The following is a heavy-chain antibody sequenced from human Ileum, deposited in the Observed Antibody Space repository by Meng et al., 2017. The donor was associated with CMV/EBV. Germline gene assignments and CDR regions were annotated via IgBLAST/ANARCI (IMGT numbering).Heavy chain of an antibody. D-gene: IGHD1-1*01. CDR3: ARDWFPSGWNDLFDY. CDR1: GYRFTSYG. V-gene: IGHV1-18*01. Sequence: HGQLVQSGGEVKKPGASLKVSCKASGYRFTSYGISWVRQAPGQGLEWMGWVSGDNGDTNYAQRFQGRVTVTTDTSTTTAYMELRSLISDDTAIYYCARDWFPSGWNDLFDYWGQGTLVTASS. J-gene: IGHJ4*02. CDR2: VSGDNGDT.